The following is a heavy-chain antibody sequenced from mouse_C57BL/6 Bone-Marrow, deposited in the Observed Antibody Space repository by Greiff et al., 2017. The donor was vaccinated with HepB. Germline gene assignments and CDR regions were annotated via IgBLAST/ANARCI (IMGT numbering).Heavy chain of an antibody. D-gene: IGHD2-2*01. CDR2: IYPGNSDT. CDR3: TGIYYGYESFAY. V-gene: IGHV1-5*01. Sequence: EVQLQQSGTVLARPGASVKMSCKTSGYTFTSYWMHWVKQRPGQGLEWIGAIYPGNSDTSYNQKFKGKAKLTAVTSASTAYMELSSLTNEDSAVYYCTGIYYGYESFAYWGQGTLVTVSA. J-gene: IGHJ3*01. CDR1: GYTFTSYW.